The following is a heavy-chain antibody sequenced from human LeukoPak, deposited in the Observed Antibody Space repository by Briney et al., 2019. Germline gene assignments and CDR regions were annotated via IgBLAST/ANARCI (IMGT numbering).Heavy chain of an antibody. CDR3: ARSLVVPAAPFDY. J-gene: IGHJ4*02. CDR1: DDSARSDNYY. CDR2: IYYSGST. Sequence: SETLSLTCTVSDDSARSDNYYGGWIRQPPGKGLEWIGYIYYSGSTYYNPTLKSRVTISVDTSKNQFSLKLSSVTAADTAVYYCARSLVVPAAPFDYWGQGTLVTVSS. D-gene: IGHD2-2*01. V-gene: IGHV4-30-4*08.